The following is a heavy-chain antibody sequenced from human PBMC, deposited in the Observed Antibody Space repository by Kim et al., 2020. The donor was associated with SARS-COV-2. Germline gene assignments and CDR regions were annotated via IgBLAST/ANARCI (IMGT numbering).Heavy chain of an antibody. J-gene: IGHJ4*02. Sequence: GGSLRLSCTASGFTFGDYAMSWFRQAPGKGLEWVGFIRSKAYGGTTEYAASVKGRFTISRDDSKSIAYLQMNSLKTEDTAVYYCTRAPYSYGAYFDYWGQGTLVTVSS. V-gene: IGHV3-49*03. CDR1: GFTFGDYA. CDR3: TRAPYSYGAYFDY. CDR2: IRSKAYGGTT. D-gene: IGHD5-18*01.